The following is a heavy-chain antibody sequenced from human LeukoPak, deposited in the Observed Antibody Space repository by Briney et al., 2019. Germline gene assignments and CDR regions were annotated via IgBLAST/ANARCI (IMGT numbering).Heavy chain of an antibody. V-gene: IGHV3-21*01. CDR1: GFTFSSYA. CDR3: ARDRGADYYDSSGYYPIDY. J-gene: IGHJ4*02. Sequence: GGPLRLSCAASGFTFSSYAMSWVRQAPGKGLEWVSSISSSSSYIYYADSVKGRFTISRDNAKNSLYLQMNSLRAEDTAVYYCARDRGADYYDSSGYYPIDYWGQGTLVTVSS. CDR2: ISSSSSYI. D-gene: IGHD3-22*01.